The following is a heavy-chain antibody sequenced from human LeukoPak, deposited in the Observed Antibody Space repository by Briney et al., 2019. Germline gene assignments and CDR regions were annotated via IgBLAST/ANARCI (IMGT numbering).Heavy chain of an antibody. D-gene: IGHD3-10*01. V-gene: IGHV4-39*07. Sequence: SETLSLTCTVSGGSISSSSYYWGWIRQPPGKGLEWIGIIFYSGSTYYKPSLKSRVTISVDTSKNRFSLKLSSVTAADTAVYYCARGGYYGSGNDFRFDPWGQGTLVTVSS. CDR2: IFYSGST. J-gene: IGHJ5*02. CDR3: ARGGYYGSGNDFRFDP. CDR1: GGSISSSSYY.